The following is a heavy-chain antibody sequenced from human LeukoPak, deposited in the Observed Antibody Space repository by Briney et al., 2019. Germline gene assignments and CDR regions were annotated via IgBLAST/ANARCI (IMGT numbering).Heavy chain of an antibody. CDR3: AREPICLGYCSSANWFDP. CDR1: GGSISSSNW. V-gene: IGHV4-4*02. D-gene: IGHD2-2*01. CDR2: IYHSGST. Sequence: PSETLSLTCAVSGGSISSSNWWSWVRQPPGKGLEWIGEIYHSGSTNYNPSLKSRVTISVDKSKNQFSLKLSSVTAADTAVYYCAREPICLGYCSSANWFDPWGQGTLVTVSS. J-gene: IGHJ5*02.